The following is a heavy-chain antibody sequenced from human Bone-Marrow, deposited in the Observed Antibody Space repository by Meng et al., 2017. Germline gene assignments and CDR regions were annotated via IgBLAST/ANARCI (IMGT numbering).Heavy chain of an antibody. CDR1: GGSISSGKHN. CDR2: IYYSGST. J-gene: IGHJ2*01. Sequence: QQPRQWSGPGLVKPSRTRPLTCTAAGGSISSGKHNWCWIRQHPGKGLEYIGYIYYSGSTYYNPSLKSRVIISVDTSKNQFSLRLNSVTAADTAVYYCASLYGDSSVWYLDLWGRGTLVTVSS. V-gene: IGHV4-31*03. D-gene: IGHD4-17*01. CDR3: ASLYGDSSVWYLDL.